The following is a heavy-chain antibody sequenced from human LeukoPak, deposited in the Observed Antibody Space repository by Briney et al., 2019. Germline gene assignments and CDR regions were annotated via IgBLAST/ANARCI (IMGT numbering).Heavy chain of an antibody. CDR2: ISWNSGSI. J-gene: IGHJ4*02. V-gene: IGHV3-9*01. Sequence: PGRSLRLSCAASGFTFDDYAMHWVRQAPGKGLEWVSGISWNSGSIGYADSVKGRFTISRDNAKNSLFLQMNSLRAKDTALYYCAKGGGYSYGYHFDNWGQGTLVTVSS. D-gene: IGHD5-18*01. CDR3: AKGGGYSYGYHFDN. CDR1: GFTFDDYA.